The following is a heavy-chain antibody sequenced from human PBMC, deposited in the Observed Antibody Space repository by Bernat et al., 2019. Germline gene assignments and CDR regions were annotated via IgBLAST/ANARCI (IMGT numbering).Heavy chain of an antibody. V-gene: IGHV3-23*04. Sequence: EVQLVESGGGLVKPGGSLRLSCAASGFTFSNAWMNWVRQAPGKGLEWVSAISGSGGSTYYADSVKGRFTISRDNSKNTLYLQMNSLRAEDTAVYYCAKSGGATSYYYYYGMDVWGQGTTVTVSS. D-gene: IGHD1-26*01. CDR1: GFTFSNAW. J-gene: IGHJ6*02. CDR2: ISGSGGST. CDR3: AKSGGATSYYYYYGMDV.